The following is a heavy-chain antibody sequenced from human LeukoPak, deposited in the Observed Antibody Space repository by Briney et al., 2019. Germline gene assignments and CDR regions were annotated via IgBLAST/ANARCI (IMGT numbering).Heavy chain of an antibody. Sequence: SETLSLTCAVYGGSFSGYYWSWIRQPPGNGLEWIGEINHSGSTNYNPSLKSRVTISVDTSKNQFSLKLSSVTAADTAVYYCARMFNNSTPPYYFDYWGQGTLVTVSS. D-gene: IGHD2/OR15-2a*01. CDR3: ARMFNNSTPPYYFDY. CDR1: GGSFSGYY. V-gene: IGHV4-34*01. J-gene: IGHJ4*02. CDR2: INHSGST.